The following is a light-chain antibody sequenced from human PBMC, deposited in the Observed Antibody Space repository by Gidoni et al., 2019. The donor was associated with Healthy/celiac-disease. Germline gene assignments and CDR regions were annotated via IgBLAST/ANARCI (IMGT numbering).Light chain of an antibody. CDR1: QGISNS. CDR2: AAS. Sequence: DIQMTQSPSSLSASVGDRVTITCRASQGISNSLAWYQQKPGKAPKLLLYAASRLESGVPSRFSGGGSGTHYTLTISSLQPEDFATYYCQQYYNTPWTFGQGTKVEIK. J-gene: IGKJ1*01. V-gene: IGKV1-NL1*01. CDR3: QQYYNTPWT.